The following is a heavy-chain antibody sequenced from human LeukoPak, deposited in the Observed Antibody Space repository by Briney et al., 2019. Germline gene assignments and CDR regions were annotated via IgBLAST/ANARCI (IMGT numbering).Heavy chain of an antibody. D-gene: IGHD1-26*01. CDR1: GYSISSGYY. CDR2: ISWNSGSI. CDR3: TKSQVGALAYFDY. Sequence: LSLTCTVSGYSISSGYYWGWIRQPPGKGLEWVSSISWNSGSIGYADSVKGRFTISRVNAKNSLYLQMNSLRVEDTALYYCTKSQVGALAYFDYWGQGTLVTVSS. V-gene: IGHV3-9*01. J-gene: IGHJ4*02.